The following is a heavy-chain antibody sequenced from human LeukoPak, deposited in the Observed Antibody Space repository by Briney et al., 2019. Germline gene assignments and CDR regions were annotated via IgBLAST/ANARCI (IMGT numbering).Heavy chain of an antibody. V-gene: IGHV3-21*04. CDR1: GFTFSSYS. CDR2: ISSSSSYI. Sequence: GGSLRLSCAASGFTFSSYSMNWVRQAPGKGLEWVSSISSSSSYIYYADSVKGRFTISRDNAKNSLYLQMDSLKTEDTAVYYCTGNYYGSGSYADFDYWGQGTLVTVSS. D-gene: IGHD3-10*01. CDR3: TGNYYGSGSYADFDY. J-gene: IGHJ4*02.